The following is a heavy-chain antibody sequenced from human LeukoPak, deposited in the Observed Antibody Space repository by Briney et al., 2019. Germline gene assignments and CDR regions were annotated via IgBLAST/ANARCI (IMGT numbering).Heavy chain of an antibody. J-gene: IGHJ5*02. CDR2: INHRGSI. V-gene: IGHV4-34*01. CDR3: ARDLRAMVRGVIIRGDLFDP. D-gene: IGHD3-10*01. CDR1: GGSFSGYY. Sequence: SETLSLTCAVYGGSFSGYYWSWIRQAPGKGLEWIGEINHRGSINYNPSLKSRVTMSVDTSKNQFSLKLSSVTAADTAVYYCARDLRAMVRGVIIRGDLFDPWGQGTLVTVSS.